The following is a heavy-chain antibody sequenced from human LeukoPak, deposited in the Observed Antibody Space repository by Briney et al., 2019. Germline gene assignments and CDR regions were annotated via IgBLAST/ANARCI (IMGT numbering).Heavy chain of an antibody. D-gene: IGHD1-1*01. CDR1: CFSLTSDRAG. V-gene: IGHV2-5*01. CDR2: NYGNGDE. J-gene: IGHJ4*02. CDR3: AHRHLIGYTYDC. Sequence: ESGPTLLNPTPTLTLTCTFSCFSLTSDRAGVGWIRQPPGKALELLALNYGNGDERYTPYLRSRLTITKDTSKNQVVLTMTNMDPVDTATYFCAHRHLIGYTYDCWGQGTLVTVSS.